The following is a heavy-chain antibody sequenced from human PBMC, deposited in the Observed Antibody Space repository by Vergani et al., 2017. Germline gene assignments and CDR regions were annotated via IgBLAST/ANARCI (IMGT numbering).Heavy chain of an antibody. J-gene: IGHJ6*03. CDR3: ARDLHDYGYLDV. V-gene: IGHV3-48*01. Sequence: AQLVESGGGVVQPGSSLRLSCAASGFTFTDYGMHWVRQAPGKGLEWLAYISDSGSLQYYADSMKGRLVIDRDNAKNSVSLQLDSLRAEDTAVYYCARDLHDYGYLDVWGGGTTVTVSS. CDR1: GFTFTDYG. CDR2: ISDSGSLQ.